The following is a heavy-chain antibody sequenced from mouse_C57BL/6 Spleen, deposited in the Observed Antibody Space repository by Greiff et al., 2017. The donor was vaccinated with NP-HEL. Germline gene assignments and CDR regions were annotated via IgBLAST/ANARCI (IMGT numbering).Heavy chain of an antibody. CDR2: ISGGGGNT. D-gene: IGHD2-10*02. Sequence: EVKLMESGGGLVKPGGSLKLSCAASGFTFSSYTMSWVRQTPEKRLEWVATISGGGGNTYYPDRVKGRFTISRDTAKDNLYLQMSSLRSDDTALYYCARGYGNYLWYFDVWGTGTTVTVSS. CDR3: ARGYGNYLWYFDV. V-gene: IGHV5-9*01. J-gene: IGHJ1*03. CDR1: GFTFSSYT.